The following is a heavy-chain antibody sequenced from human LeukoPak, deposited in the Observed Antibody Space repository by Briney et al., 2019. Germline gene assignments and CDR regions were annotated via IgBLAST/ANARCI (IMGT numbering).Heavy chain of an antibody. V-gene: IGHV4-30-2*01. D-gene: IGHD1-26*01. J-gene: IGHJ5*02. CDR3: ARSRAFNSGASDP. CDR2: IYHSGST. CDR1: GGSISSGGYS. Sequence: PSETLSLTCAVSGGSISSGGYSWSWIRQPPGKGLEWIGYIYHSGSTYYNPSLKSRVTISVDRSKNQFSLKLSSVTAADTAVYYCARSRAFNSGASDPWGQGGLVTVSS.